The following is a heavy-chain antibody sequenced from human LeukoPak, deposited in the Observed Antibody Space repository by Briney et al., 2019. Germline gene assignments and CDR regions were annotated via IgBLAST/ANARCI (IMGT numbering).Heavy chain of an antibody. CDR2: ISYDGSNK. D-gene: IGHD6-13*01. Sequence: GRSLRLSCAASGFTFSSYGMHWVRQAPGKGLEWVAVISYDGSNKYYADSVKGRFTISRDNSKNTLYLQMNSLRAEDTAVYYCAKGRSSDYWGQGTLVTVSS. CDR3: AKGRSSDY. J-gene: IGHJ4*02. V-gene: IGHV3-30*18. CDR1: GFTFSSYG.